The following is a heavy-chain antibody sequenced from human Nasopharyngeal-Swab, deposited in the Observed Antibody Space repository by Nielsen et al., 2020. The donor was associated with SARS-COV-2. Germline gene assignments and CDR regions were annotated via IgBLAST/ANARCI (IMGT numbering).Heavy chain of an antibody. V-gene: IGHV3-23*01. Sequence: GESLKISCAASGFTFSSYAMSWVRQAPGKGLEWVSIISGSGDTTYYADSVKDRFTISRDNSKNTLYVQMNSLRAEDTAVYYCAKERGNWNSNFDFWGQGTLVTVSS. CDR1: GFTFSSYA. CDR2: ISGSGDTT. CDR3: AKERGNWNSNFDF. J-gene: IGHJ4*02. D-gene: IGHD1-7*01.